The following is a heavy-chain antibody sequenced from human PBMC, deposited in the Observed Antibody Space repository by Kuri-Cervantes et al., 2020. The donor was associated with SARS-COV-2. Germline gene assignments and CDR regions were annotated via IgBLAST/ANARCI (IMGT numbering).Heavy chain of an antibody. CDR3: ARGAANYYYMDV. V-gene: IGHV3-33*08. D-gene: IGHD3-16*01. CDR1: GFSFSSYD. J-gene: IGHJ6*03. Sequence: GESLKISCAGTGFSFSSYDMTWVRQAPGKGLEWVAVIWYDGENEYYAGSVKGRFTISRDNSKNTASLHMNSLRAEDTAMYFCARGAANYYYMDVWGKGTTVTVSS. CDR2: IWYDGENE.